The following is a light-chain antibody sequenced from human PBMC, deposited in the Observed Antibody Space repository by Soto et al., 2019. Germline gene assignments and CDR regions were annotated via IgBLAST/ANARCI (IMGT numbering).Light chain of an antibody. CDR2: GAS. V-gene: IGKV3-20*01. Sequence: EIVLTQSPGTLSLSPGERATLSCRASQSVSSNYLAWYQQKPGQAPRPLIYGASSRATGIPDRFSGSGAGTDFTLTISRLEPEDFAVYYCQQYGISPWTLGQGTKVEIK. CDR3: QQYGISPWT. CDR1: QSVSSNY. J-gene: IGKJ1*01.